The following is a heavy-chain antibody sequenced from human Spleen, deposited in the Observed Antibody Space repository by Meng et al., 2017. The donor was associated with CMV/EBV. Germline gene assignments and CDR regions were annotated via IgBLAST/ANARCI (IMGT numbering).Heavy chain of an antibody. CDR1: GFNFDDER. J-gene: IGHJ4*02. D-gene: IGHD3-22*01. V-gene: IGHV3-20*01. Sequence: GFNFDDERMSWVVQAPGKEMEWISGINWNGGSTDYADSVKGRFTISRDNAKNSLYLQMNSLRAEDTALYHCARGESYYDSSGSPFDYWGQGTLVTVSS. CDR2: INWNGGST. CDR3: ARGESYYDSSGSPFDY.